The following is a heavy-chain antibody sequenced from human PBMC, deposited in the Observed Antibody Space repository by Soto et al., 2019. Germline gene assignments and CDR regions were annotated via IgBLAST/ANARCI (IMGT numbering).Heavy chain of an antibody. CDR3: ATSSYSSPPPFAY. V-gene: IGHV1-8*01. J-gene: IGHJ4*02. Sequence: ASVKVSCKASGYTFTSYDINWVRQATGQGLEWMGWMNPNSGNTGYAQKFQGRVTMTRNTSISTAYMELSSLRSEDTAVYYCATSSYSSPPPFAYWGQGTLVTVSS. CDR1: GYTFTSYD. CDR2: MNPNSGNT. D-gene: IGHD6-13*01.